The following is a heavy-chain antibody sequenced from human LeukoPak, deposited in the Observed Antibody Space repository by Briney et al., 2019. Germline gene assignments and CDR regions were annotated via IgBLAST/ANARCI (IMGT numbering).Heavy chain of an antibody. D-gene: IGHD6-19*01. V-gene: IGHV4-34*01. Sequence: SETLSLTCAVYGGSFSGYYWSWIRQPPGKGLEWIGEINHSGSTNYNPSLKSRVTISVDTSKNQFSLKLSSVTAADTAVYYCATGVAVAGNQWFDPCRQGTLVTVSS. J-gene: IGHJ5*02. CDR3: ATGVAVAGNQWFDP. CDR2: INHSGST. CDR1: GGSFSGYY.